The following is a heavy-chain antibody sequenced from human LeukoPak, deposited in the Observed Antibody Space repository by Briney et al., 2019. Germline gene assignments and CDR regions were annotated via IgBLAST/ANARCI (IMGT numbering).Heavy chain of an antibody. D-gene: IGHD4-17*01. J-gene: IGHJ4*02. CDR2: ILPIFNST. CDR1: GGTFSSYG. Sequence: ASAKVSCKASGGTFSSYGISWVRQAPGQGLEWMGTILPIFNSTNYAQKFQDRVTVTADESTGTVYMEVNSLRSDDTAVYYCARVKGASDNYGDDYWGQGTLVTVSS. CDR3: ARVKGASDNYGDDY. V-gene: IGHV1-69*15.